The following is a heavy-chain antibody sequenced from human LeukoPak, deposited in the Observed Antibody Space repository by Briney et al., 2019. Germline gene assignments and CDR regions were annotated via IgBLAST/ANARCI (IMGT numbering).Heavy chain of an antibody. V-gene: IGHV4-39*07. CDR3: ARGYGGIYYYYMDV. J-gene: IGHJ6*03. CDR1: GGSISSSSYY. D-gene: IGHD3-16*01. CDR2: INHSGST. Sequence: SETLSLTCTVSGGSISSSSYYWGWIRQPPGKGLEWIGEINHSGSTNYNPSLKSQVTISVDTSKNQFSLKLSSVTAADTAVYYCARGYGGIYYYYMDVWGKGTTVTVSS.